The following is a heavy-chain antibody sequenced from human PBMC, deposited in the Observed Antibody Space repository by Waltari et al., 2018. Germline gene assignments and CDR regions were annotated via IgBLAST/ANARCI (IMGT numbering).Heavy chain of an antibody. D-gene: IGHD2-15*01. V-gene: IGHV4-39*07. CDR2: IYYSGST. Sequence: QLQLQESGPGLVKPSETLSLTCTVSGGSISSSSYYWGWIRQPPGKGLEWIGSIYYSGSTYDNPSLKSRVTISVDTSKTQFSLKLSSVTAADTAVYYCARDPGGCSGGSCYSGSDYWGQGTLVIVSS. CDR1: GGSISSSSYY. J-gene: IGHJ4*02. CDR3: ARDPGGCSGGSCYSGSDY.